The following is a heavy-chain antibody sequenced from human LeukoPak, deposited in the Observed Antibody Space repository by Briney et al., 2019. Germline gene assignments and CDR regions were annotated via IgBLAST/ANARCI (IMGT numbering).Heavy chain of an antibody. Sequence: ASVKVSCKASGYTFTSYAMHWVRQAPGQRLEWMGWINAGNGNTKYSQKFQGRVTITRDTSASTAYMELSSLRSEDTAVYYCARDGVRYDILTGYPYYYYGMDVWGQGTTVTVSS. CDR2: INAGNGNT. D-gene: IGHD3-9*01. CDR3: ARDGVRYDILTGYPYYYYGMDV. CDR1: GYTFTSYA. V-gene: IGHV1-3*01. J-gene: IGHJ6*02.